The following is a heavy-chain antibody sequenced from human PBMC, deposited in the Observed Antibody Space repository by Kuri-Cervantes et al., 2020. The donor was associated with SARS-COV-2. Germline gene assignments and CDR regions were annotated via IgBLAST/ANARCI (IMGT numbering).Heavy chain of an antibody. CDR1: GGSISSGDYY. CDR3: ARELGVPAATYFDY. J-gene: IGHJ4*02. V-gene: IGHV4-30-4*01. Sequence: LRLSCSVSGGSISSGDYYWSWIRQPPGKGLEWIGYISFSGDTYSSPSLKSRLTISVDTSKNQFSLKLGSVTAADTAVYYCARELGVPAATYFDYWGQGTLVTVSS. D-gene: IGHD2-2*01. CDR2: ISFSGDT.